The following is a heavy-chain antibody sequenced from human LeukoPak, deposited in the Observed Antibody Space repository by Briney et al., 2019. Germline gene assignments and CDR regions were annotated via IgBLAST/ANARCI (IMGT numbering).Heavy chain of an antibody. Sequence: SETLSLTCAVYGGSFRGYYWSWIRQPPGKGREWMGEINHSGSTNYNPSLKRRVTISVDTSTNQFSLKLSSVTAADPAVYYCARVPTMPGERVSYFDYWGQGTLVTVPS. D-gene: IGHD2-2*01. CDR1: GGSFRGYY. V-gene: IGHV4-34*01. CDR2: INHSGST. CDR3: ARVPTMPGERVSYFDY. J-gene: IGHJ4*02.